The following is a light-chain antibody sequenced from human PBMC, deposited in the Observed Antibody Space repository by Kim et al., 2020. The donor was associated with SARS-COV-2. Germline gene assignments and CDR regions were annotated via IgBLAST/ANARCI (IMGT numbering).Light chain of an antibody. CDR3: SSYTSSSTGV. Sequence: GQSVTISGIRTNRDVGGYNYVSWYQQHPGKAPKLMIYDVSNRPSGVSNRFSGSKSGNTASLTISGLQAEDEADYYCSSYTSSSTGVFGTGTKVTVL. CDR1: NRDVGGYNY. CDR2: DVS. J-gene: IGLJ1*01. V-gene: IGLV2-14*03.